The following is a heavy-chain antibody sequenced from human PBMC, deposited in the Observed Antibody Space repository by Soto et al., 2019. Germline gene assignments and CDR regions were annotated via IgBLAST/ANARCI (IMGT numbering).Heavy chain of an antibody. J-gene: IGHJ6*02. CDR1: GDSISSYN. D-gene: IGHD3-10*01. Sequence: QVQLQESGPGLVKPSETLSLTCTVSGDSISSYNLAWIRQPPGKGLGWIGYFRSAGGTSYNPSLRSRAAISAAPSMKQFSLRLSSVTAADTAVYYCVRQGIGVLHGLVDVWGQGATVTVSS. CDR3: VRQGIGVLHGLVDV. V-gene: IGHV4-59*08. CDR2: FRSAGGT.